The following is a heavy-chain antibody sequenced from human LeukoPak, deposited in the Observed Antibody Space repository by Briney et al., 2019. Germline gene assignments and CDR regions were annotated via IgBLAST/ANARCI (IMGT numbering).Heavy chain of an antibody. D-gene: IGHD2-21*02. V-gene: IGHV4-4*07. CDR2: IYTSGST. CDR1: GGSISSYY. CDR3: ARDVVVVTAILINWFDP. J-gene: IGHJ5*02. Sequence: SETLSLTGSVSGGSISSYYWSWIRQPAGKGLEWIGRIYTSGSTNDNPSLKSRVTMSVDTAKNQFSLKLSSVTAADTAVYYCARDVVVVTAILINWFDPWGQGTLVTVSS.